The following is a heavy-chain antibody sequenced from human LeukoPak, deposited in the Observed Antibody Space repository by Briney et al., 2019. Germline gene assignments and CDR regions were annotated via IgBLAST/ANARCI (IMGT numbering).Heavy chain of an antibody. D-gene: IGHD4-17*01. Sequence: GGSLRLSCAASGFTFSSYGMHWVRQAPGKGLEWVAVIWYDGSNKYYADSVKGRFTISRDNSKNTLYLQMNSLRAEDTAVYYCARGTVTTPGMDVWGQGTTGTGSS. J-gene: IGHJ6*02. CDR1: GFTFSSYG. CDR2: IWYDGSNK. V-gene: IGHV3-33*01. CDR3: ARGTVTTPGMDV.